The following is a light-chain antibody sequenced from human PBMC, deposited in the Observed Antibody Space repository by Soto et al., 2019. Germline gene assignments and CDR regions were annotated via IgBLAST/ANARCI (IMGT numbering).Light chain of an antibody. V-gene: IGLV4-69*01. J-gene: IGLJ3*02. CDR2: LNSDGSH. Sequence: QSVLTQSPSASASLGASVKLTCTLSSGHSTYAIAWHQQQPEKGPRYLMKLNSDGSHTKGDGIPDRFSGSSSGSERYLTISSLQSEDEAAYYCQTWNVGLVVFGGGTKLTVL. CDR1: SGHSTYA. CDR3: QTWNVGLVV.